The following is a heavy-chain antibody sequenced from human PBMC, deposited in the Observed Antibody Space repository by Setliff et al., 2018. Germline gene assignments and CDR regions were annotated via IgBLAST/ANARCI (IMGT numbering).Heavy chain of an antibody. V-gene: IGHV4-39*01. Sequence: ETLSLTCTVSGGSVSNSGFFWGWLRQAPGKGLEWIGNIYDSGSSNYNASLKSRLIITRDTSKNQISLKLTSMTAADTAVYYCGRGFSRIEGWGNWFDPWGQGILVTVSS. CDR3: GRGFSRIEGWGNWFDP. CDR2: IYDSGSS. CDR1: GGSVSNSGFF. D-gene: IGHD2-15*01. J-gene: IGHJ5*02.